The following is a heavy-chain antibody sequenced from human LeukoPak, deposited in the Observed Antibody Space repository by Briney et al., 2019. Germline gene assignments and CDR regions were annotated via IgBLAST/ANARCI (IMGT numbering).Heavy chain of an antibody. V-gene: IGHV3-21*06. Sequence: GGSLRLSCAASGFTFSSYSMNWVRQAPGKGLEWVSSISSSSSYIYYADSVKGRFTISRDNAKNSLYLQMNSLRAGDTAVYYCARDRRDDFWDYDYMDVWGKGTTVTVSS. CDR1: GFTFSSYS. CDR2: ISSSSSYI. D-gene: IGHD3-3*01. CDR3: ARDRRDDFWDYDYMDV. J-gene: IGHJ6*03.